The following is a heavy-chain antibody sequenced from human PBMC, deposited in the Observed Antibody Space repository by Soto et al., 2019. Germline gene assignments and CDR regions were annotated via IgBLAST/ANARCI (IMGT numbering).Heavy chain of an antibody. Sequence: GGSLRLSCAASGFTFSSYSMNWVRQAPGKGLEWVSYISSSSSTIYYADSVKGRFTISRDNAKNSLYLQMNSLRAEDTAVYYCARDLVGATIWGQGSLVTVSS. D-gene: IGHD1-26*01. CDR2: ISSSSSTI. CDR1: GFTFSSYS. CDR3: ARDLVGATI. J-gene: IGHJ1*01. V-gene: IGHV3-48*04.